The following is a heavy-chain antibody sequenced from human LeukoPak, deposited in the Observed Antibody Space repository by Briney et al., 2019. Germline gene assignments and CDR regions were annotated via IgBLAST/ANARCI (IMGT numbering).Heavy chain of an antibody. CDR1: GFTFSSYA. V-gene: IGHV3-23*01. CDR2: ISGSGGST. J-gene: IGHJ4*02. CDR3: AKVLRFLEWSMGFDY. D-gene: IGHD3-3*01. Sequence: PGGSLRLSCAASGFTFSSYAMSWVRQAPGKGLRWVSAISGSGGSTYYADSVKGRFTISRDNSKNTLYLQMNSLRAEDTAVYYCAKVLRFLEWSMGFDYWGQGTLVTVSS.